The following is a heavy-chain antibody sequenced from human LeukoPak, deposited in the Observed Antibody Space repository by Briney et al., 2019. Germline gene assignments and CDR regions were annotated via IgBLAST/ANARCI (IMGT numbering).Heavy chain of an antibody. Sequence: GASVKVSCKASCYTFTSYGISWVRQAPGQGVEWMGRIIPILGIANYAQKFQGRVTITADKSTSTAYMELSSLRSEDTAVYYCARYLVGATGYFDYWGQGTLVTVSS. D-gene: IGHD1-26*01. CDR1: CYTFTSYG. CDR3: ARYLVGATGYFDY. CDR2: IIPILGIA. V-gene: IGHV1-69*04. J-gene: IGHJ4*02.